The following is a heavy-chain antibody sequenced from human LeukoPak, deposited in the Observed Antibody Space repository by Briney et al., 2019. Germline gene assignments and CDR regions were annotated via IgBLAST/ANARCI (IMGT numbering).Heavy chain of an antibody. CDR3: ARGLGRWLKLSVFDY. Sequence: GESLKISCKGSGYSFTAYWIGWVRKMPGKGLGWMGIIYPGDSDTKYSPSFQGQVTISADKSISTAYLQWSSLKASDTAMYYCARGLGRWLKLSVFDYWGQGTLVTVSS. D-gene: IGHD5-24*01. J-gene: IGHJ4*02. CDR1: GYSFTAYW. CDR2: IYPGDSDT. V-gene: IGHV5-51*01.